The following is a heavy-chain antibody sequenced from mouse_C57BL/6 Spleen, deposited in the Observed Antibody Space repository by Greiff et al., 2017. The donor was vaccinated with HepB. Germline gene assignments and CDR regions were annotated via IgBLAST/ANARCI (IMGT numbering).Heavy chain of an antibody. CDR3: AREGGSRYFDY. CDR2: IYPRSGNT. V-gene: IGHV1-81*01. Sequence: VKLQQSGAELARPGASVKLSCKASGYTFTSYGISWVKQRTGQGLEWIGEIYPRSGNTYYNEKFKGKATLTADKSSSTAYMELRSLTSEDSAVYFCAREGGSRYFDYWGQGTTLTVSS. D-gene: IGHD1-1*01. CDR1: GYTFTSYG. J-gene: IGHJ2*01.